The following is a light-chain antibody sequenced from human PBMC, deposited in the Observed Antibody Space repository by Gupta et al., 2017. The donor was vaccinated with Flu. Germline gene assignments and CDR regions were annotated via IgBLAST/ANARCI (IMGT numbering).Light chain of an antibody. Sequence: QSVLTQPPSASGTPGQRVTISCSGSSSNIGSNTVNWYQQLPGTAPKLLIYSNNQRRSGVPDRFSGAKYGTSASLAISGLQAEEEADYYCAAWDDSLNGPVFGGGTKLTVL. CDR2: SNN. J-gene: IGLJ3*02. V-gene: IGLV1-44*01. CDR1: SSNIGSNT. CDR3: AAWDDSLNGPV.